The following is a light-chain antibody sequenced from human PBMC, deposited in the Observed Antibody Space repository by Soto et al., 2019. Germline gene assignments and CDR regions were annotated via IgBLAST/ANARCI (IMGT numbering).Light chain of an antibody. CDR3: QQYYSYPRT. J-gene: IGKJ1*01. V-gene: IGKV1-5*01. CDR2: AAS. Sequence: DLPNTQPPSTLSASVGYRVTIPCRASQTISSWLAWYQQKPGKAPELLIYAASTLQSGVPSRFSGSGSGTDFTLTISCLQSEDFATYYCQQYYSYPRTFGQGTKVDIK. CDR1: QTISSW.